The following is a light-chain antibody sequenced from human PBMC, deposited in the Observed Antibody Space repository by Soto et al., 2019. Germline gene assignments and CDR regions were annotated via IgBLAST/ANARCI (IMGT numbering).Light chain of an antibody. CDR2: AAS. CDR3: QQYNIWPLWT. V-gene: IGKV3-15*01. Sequence: EIVMTQSPATLSVSPGDRATLSCRASESVTSSLAWYQQKLGQPPRLLIYAASTRATDVPARFSGGGSETEFTLTISSLQSEDFAVYFCQQYNIWPLWTFGQGTKVDI. CDR1: ESVTSS. J-gene: IGKJ1*01.